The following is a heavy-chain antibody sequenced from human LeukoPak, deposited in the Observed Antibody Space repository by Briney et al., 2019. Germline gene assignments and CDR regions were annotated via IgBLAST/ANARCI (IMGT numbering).Heavy chain of an antibody. J-gene: IGHJ5*02. Sequence: PSETLSLTCTVSGGSISSYYWSWIRQPPGKGLEWIGYIYYTGSTNHKPSLKSRVTISVDTSKNQFSLRLSSVTAADTAVYYCVRLTYNNNWYFRRGLDNWFDPWGQGTLVTVSS. CDR2: IYYTGST. CDR1: GGSISSYY. V-gene: IGHV4-59*12. CDR3: VRLTYNNNWYFRRGLDNWFDP. D-gene: IGHD2/OR15-2a*01.